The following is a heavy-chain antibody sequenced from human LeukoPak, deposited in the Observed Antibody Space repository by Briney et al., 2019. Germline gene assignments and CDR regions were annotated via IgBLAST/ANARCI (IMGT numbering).Heavy chain of an antibody. V-gene: IGHV3-30*18. CDR1: GFTFSSYS. CDR2: ISYDRSNK. CDR3: AKDDVAVAGRGENWFDP. Sequence: GGSLRLSCAASGFTFSSYSMNWVRQAPGKGLEWVAVISYDRSNKYYADSVKGRFTISRDNSKNTLYLQMNSLRAEDTAVYYCAKDDVAVAGRGENWFDPWGQGTLVTVSS. J-gene: IGHJ5*02. D-gene: IGHD6-19*01.